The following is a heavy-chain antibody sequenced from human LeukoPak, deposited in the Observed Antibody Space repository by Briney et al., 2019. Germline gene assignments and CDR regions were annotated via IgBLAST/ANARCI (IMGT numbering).Heavy chain of an antibody. V-gene: IGHV1-69*13. CDR2: IIPIFGTA. Sequence: ASVKVSGKASGGTFSSYAISWVRQAPGQGLEWMGGIIPIFGTANYAQKFQGRVTITADESTSTAYMELSSLRSEDTAVYYCARANDILTGYLNWFDPWGQETLVTVSS. D-gene: IGHD3-9*01. CDR3: ARANDILTGYLNWFDP. J-gene: IGHJ5*02. CDR1: GGTFSSYA.